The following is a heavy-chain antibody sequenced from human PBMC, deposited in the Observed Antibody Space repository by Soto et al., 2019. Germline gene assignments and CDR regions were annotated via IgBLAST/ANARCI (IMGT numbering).Heavy chain of an antibody. CDR3: ARHLEGYGLDA. CDR1: GYSFPSYW. J-gene: IGHJ6*02. CDR2: VDPDDSSI. Sequence: LGESLKISCKGFGYSFPSYWIAWVRQMPGKGLEWMGIVDPDDSSIRYSPSFQGQVAISADKSSGTTYLQWDSLQASDTAMYYCARHLEGYGLDAWGQGTRSPSP. V-gene: IGHV5-51*01.